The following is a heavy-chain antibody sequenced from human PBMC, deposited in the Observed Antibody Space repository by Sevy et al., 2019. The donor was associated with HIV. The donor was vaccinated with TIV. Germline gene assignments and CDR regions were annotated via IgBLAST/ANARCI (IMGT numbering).Heavy chain of an antibody. CDR1: GFTFSNFG. V-gene: IGHV3-30*02. CDR2: IRYDVSDK. Sequence: GGSLRLSCTASGFTFSNFGMHWVRQVPGKGLEWVTFIRYDVSDKYYAASVKGRFTISRDDSKNTLYLQMDSLRPEDTAIYYCAKDLAGPGRRYFDFWGQGALVTVSS. D-gene: IGHD6-13*01. CDR3: AKDLAGPGRRYFDF. J-gene: IGHJ4*02.